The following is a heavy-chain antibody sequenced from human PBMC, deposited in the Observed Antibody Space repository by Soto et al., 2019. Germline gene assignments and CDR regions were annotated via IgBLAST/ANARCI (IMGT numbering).Heavy chain of an antibody. Sequence: SETLSLTCTVSGGSISSSSYYWGWIRQPPGKGLEWIGSIYYSGSTYYNPSLKSRVTISVDTSKNQFSLKLSSVTAADTAVYYCARHSSDTAMANAFDIWAKGQWSPSPQ. V-gene: IGHV4-39*01. CDR2: IYYSGST. J-gene: IGHJ3*02. CDR1: GGSISSSSYY. D-gene: IGHD5-18*01. CDR3: ARHSSDTAMANAFDI.